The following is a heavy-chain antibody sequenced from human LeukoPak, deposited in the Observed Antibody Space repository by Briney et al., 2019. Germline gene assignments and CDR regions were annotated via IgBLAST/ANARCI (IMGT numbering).Heavy chain of an antibody. D-gene: IGHD3-10*01. CDR1: GYTFTSYG. J-gene: IGHJ4*02. Sequence: GASVKVSCKASGYTFTSYGFSWVRQAPGQGLEWMGWISAYNGNTNYAQKLQGRVTMTTDTSTSTAYLELRSLRSDDTAVYYCARDWFGWYFDYWGQGTLVTVSS. CDR3: ARDWFGWYFDY. V-gene: IGHV1-18*01. CDR2: ISAYNGNT.